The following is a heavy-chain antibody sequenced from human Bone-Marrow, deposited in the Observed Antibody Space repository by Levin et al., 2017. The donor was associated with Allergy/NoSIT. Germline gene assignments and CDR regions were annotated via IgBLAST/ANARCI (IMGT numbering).Heavy chain of an antibody. CDR3: ARMNLAANWFDP. D-gene: IGHD3-16*01. CDR2: IYPSDSET. V-gene: IGHV5-51*01. CDR1: GYTFTGHW. Sequence: GGSLRLSCRTSGYTFTGHWIGWVRQMPGKGLEWMGIIYPSDSETRYSPSFEGQVTISVDTSITTAYLQWNSLKTSDTAIYYCARMNLAANWFDPWGQGTLVTVSP. J-gene: IGHJ5*02.